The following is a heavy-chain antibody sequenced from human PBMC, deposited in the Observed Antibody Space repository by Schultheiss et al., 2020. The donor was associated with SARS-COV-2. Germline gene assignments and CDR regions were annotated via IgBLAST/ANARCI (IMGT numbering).Heavy chain of an antibody. V-gene: IGHV3-23*01. D-gene: IGHD6-6*01. CDR3: ARDGGSSSGYYYYYGMDV. CDR2: ISGSGGST. J-gene: IGHJ6*02. Sequence: GGSLRLSCAASGFTVSSNYMSWVRQAPGKGLEWVSAISGSGGSTYYADSVKGRFTISRDNSKNTLYLQMNSLRAEDTAVYYCARDGGSSSGYYYYYGMDVWGQGTTVTVSS. CDR1: GFTVSSNY.